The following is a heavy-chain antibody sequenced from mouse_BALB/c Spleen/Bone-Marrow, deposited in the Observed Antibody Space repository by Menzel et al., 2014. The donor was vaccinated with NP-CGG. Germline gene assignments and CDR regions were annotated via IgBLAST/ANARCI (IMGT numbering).Heavy chain of an antibody. J-gene: IGHJ3*01. CDR2: ISGGGSYT. V-gene: IGHV5-9-2*01. CDR3: ARHAYYDQTEVSFVY. Sequence: EVQLVESGGGLVKSGGSLKLSCAASGFTFNSYGMSWVRQTPEKRLEWVATISGGGSYTFYPDSVKGRFTISRDNAKNTLSLQLSSLMSEDTALYYCARHAYYDQTEVSFVYWGQGTLVTVSA. CDR1: GFTFNSYG. D-gene: IGHD2-4*01.